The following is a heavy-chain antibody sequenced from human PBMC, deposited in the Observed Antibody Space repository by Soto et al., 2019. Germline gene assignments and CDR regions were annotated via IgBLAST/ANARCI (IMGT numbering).Heavy chain of an antibody. CDR1: GGSISSGGYS. D-gene: IGHD6-19*01. CDR2: IYHSGST. Sequence: QLQLQESGSGLVKPSQTLSLTCAVSGGSISSGGYSWSWIRPPPGKGLEWIGYIYHSGSTYYNPSLKSRVTISVDRSKNQFSLKLSSVTAADTVVYYCASAGGLGAVAADYWGQGTLVTVSS. CDR3: ASAGGLGAVAADY. J-gene: IGHJ4*02. V-gene: IGHV4-30-2*01.